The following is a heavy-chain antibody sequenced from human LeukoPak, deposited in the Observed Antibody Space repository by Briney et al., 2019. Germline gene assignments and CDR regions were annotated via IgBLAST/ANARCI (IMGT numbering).Heavy chain of an antibody. V-gene: IGHV1-46*01. D-gene: IGHD6-6*01. CDR3: ARAIAIAARPGFGY. Sequence: ASVKVSCKASGYTFTSYGISWVRQAPGQGLEWMGIINPSGGSTSYAQKFQGRVTMTRDTSTSTVYMELSSLRSEDTAVYYCARAIAIAARPGFGYWGQGTLVTVSS. CDR2: INPSGGST. J-gene: IGHJ4*02. CDR1: GYTFTSYG.